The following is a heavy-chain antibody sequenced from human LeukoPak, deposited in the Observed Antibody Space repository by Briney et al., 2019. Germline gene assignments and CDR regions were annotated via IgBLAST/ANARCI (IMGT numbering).Heavy chain of an antibody. Sequence: GGSLTLFCAASGFTFSSYEMNWVRQAPGKGLEWVSFISNSGRTKYYADSAKGRFTISRDNAKNSLYLQMNILRADDTAVYYCATSSVTTGIDFDCWGQGTMLTFSS. D-gene: IGHD4-17*01. CDR3: ATSSVTTGIDFDC. CDR2: ISNSGRTK. CDR1: GFTFSSYE. V-gene: IGHV3-48*03. J-gene: IGHJ4*02.